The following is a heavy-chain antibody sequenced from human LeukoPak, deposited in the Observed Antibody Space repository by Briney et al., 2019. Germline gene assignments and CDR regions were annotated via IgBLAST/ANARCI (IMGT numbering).Heavy chain of an antibody. CDR2: ISGSGGST. J-gene: IGHJ4*02. CDR1: GFTFTSYA. CDR3: ARDRSGSYYEPFDC. V-gene: IGHV3-23*01. D-gene: IGHD3-10*01. Sequence: GGSLRLSCAASGFTFTSYAMTWVRQAPGKGLEWVSSISGSGGSTYYADSVKGRFIISRDNSKNTLYLQMNSLRAEDTAVYYCARDRSGSYYEPFDCWGQGTLVTVSS.